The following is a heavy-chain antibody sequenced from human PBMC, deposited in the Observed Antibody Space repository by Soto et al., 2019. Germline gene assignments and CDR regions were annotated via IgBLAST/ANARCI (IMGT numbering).Heavy chain of an antibody. CDR2: ISTSGGTT. CDR1: GFTFSSYA. D-gene: IGHD5-12*01. V-gene: IGHV3-23*01. J-gene: IGHJ4*02. CDR3: AKSSSKGGYGDFDY. Sequence: EMQLLESGGGLVPPGGSLRLSCAASGFTFSSYAMSWVRQAPGKGLEWVSAISTSGGTTYYADSVKGRFTISRDNSKNTLYLQVNSLRAEDMAVYYCAKSSSKGGYGDFDYWGQGTLVTVSS.